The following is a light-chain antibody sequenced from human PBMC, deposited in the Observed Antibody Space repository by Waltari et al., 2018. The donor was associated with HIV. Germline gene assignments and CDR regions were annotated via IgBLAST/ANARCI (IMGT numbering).Light chain of an antibody. Sequence: QSALTQPHSVSGSPGQSVPISCTGTSSDIGGHNYVSWYRQFPGKAPSVIIHDVNKRPSGVPDRFSGSKSGNTASLTISGLQTDDEADYYCCSYAGNSDVVFGGGTTLTVL. CDR1: SSDIGGHNY. CDR3: CSYAGNSDVV. V-gene: IGLV2-11*01. CDR2: DVN. J-gene: IGLJ2*01.